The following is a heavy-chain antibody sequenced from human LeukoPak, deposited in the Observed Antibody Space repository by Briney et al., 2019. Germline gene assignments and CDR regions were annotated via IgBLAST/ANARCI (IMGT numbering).Heavy chain of an antibody. CDR1: GYTFTSYG. CDR3: ARDEDYGILVNVDY. CDR2: ISTYNGNT. Sequence: GASVKVSCKASGYTFTSYGISWVRQAPGQGLEWMGWISTYNGNTKYAEKFQGRVTMTTDTPTSTAYMELRSLRSDDTAVYYCARDEDYGILVNVDYWGQGTLVTVSS. D-gene: IGHD4-17*01. V-gene: IGHV1-18*01. J-gene: IGHJ4*02.